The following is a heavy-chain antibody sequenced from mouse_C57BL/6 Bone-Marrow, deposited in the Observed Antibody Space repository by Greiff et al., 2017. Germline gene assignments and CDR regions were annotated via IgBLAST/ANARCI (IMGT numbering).Heavy chain of an antibody. D-gene: IGHD1-1*01. J-gene: IGHJ3*01. CDR1: GYTFTSYW. Sequence: VQLQQPGAELVKPGASVKLSCKASGYTFTSYWMHWVKQRPGQGLEWIGMIHPNSGSTNYNEKFKSKATLTVDKSSSTAYMQLSSLTSEDSAVYYCARKDIFYYGSNLAWFAYWGQGTLVTVSA. CDR2: IHPNSGST. CDR3: ARKDIFYYGSNLAWFAY. V-gene: IGHV1-64*01.